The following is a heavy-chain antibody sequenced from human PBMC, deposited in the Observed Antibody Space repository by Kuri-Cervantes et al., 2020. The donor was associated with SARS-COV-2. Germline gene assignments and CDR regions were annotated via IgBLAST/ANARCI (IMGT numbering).Heavy chain of an antibody. V-gene: IGHV4-61*05. Sequence: GSLRLSCTVSGYSISSGYYWGWIWQPPGQGLESLGYIYYSGSTKYNPSLKSRVTISLDTSRIQFSLKLSSVTAADSAVYYCARSGYYSRGVTYYYMDVWDKGTTVTVSS. J-gene: IGHJ6*03. CDR3: ARSGYYSRGVTYYYMDV. D-gene: IGHD3-22*01. CDR1: GYSISSGYY. CDR2: IYYSGST.